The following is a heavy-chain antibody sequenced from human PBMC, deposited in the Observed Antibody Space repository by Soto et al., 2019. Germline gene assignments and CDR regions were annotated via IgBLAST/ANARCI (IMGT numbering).Heavy chain of an antibody. CDR3: ARDPRGTHRYYYYYGMDV. V-gene: IGHV3-48*02. J-gene: IGHJ6*02. CDR2: ISSSSSTI. CDR1: GFTFSSYS. D-gene: IGHD3-10*01. Sequence: EVQLVESGGGLVQPGGSLRLSCAASGFTFSSYSMNWVRQAPGKELEWVSYISSSSSTIYYADSVKGRFTISRDNAKNSLYLQMNSLRDEDTAVYYCARDPRGTHRYYYYYGMDVWGQGTTVTVSS.